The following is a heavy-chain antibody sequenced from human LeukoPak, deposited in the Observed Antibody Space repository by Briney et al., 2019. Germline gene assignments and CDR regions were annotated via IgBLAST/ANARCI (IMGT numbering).Heavy chain of an antibody. J-gene: IGHJ4*02. CDR1: GFTFTSSA. CDR2: IVVGSGNT. D-gene: IGHD6-13*01. V-gene: IGHV1-58*01. Sequence: SVKVSCKASGFTFTSSAVQWVRQARGRRLEWIGWIVVGSGNTNYAQKFQERVTITRDMSTSTAYMELSSLRSEDTAVYYCAADQGYSSSWYDYWGQGTLVTVSS. CDR3: AADQGYSSSWYDY.